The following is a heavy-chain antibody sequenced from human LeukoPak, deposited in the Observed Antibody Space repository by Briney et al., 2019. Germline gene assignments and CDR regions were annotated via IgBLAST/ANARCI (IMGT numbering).Heavy chain of an antibody. CDR1: GFTVSGHY. V-gene: IGHV3-53*01. Sequence: GGSLRLSCAASGFTVSGHYWSWVRQAQGKGLEWVSQINSGGTTYYADSVKGRFTISRDNSKNTLYLQMNSLRAEDTAVYHCARNKGVYGSGSYDNWGPGTLVTVSS. D-gene: IGHD3-10*01. CDR2: INSGGTT. J-gene: IGHJ4*02. CDR3: ARNKGVYGSGSYDN.